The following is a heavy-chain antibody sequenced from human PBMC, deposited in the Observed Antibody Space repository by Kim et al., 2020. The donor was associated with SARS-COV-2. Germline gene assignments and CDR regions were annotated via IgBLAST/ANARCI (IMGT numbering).Heavy chain of an antibody. CDR2: IYYSGST. V-gene: IGHV4-59*01. CDR1: GGSISSYY. CDR3: ARVGLFYDILTGFKGDWFDP. D-gene: IGHD3-9*01. J-gene: IGHJ5*02. Sequence: SETLSLTCTVSGGSISSYYWSWIRQPPGKGLEWIGYIYYSGSTNYNPSLKSRVTISVDTSKNQFSLKLSSVIAADTAVYYCARVGLFYDILTGFKGDWFDPWGEGTPGTGSS.